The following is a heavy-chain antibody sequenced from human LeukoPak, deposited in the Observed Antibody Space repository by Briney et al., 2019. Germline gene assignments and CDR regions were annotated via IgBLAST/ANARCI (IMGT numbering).Heavy chain of an antibody. D-gene: IGHD1-1*01. V-gene: IGHV3-49*04. CDR3: TRDRGAYNLYDY. J-gene: IGHJ4*02. CDR1: GFTFSSYA. Sequence: GGSLRLSCAASGFTFSSYAMSWVRQAPGKGLEWVGFIRSKAYGETADYAASVKGRFTISRDDSKAIAYLQMNSLKTEDTAVYHCTRDRGAYNLYDYWGQGTLVTVSS. CDR2: IRSKAYGETA.